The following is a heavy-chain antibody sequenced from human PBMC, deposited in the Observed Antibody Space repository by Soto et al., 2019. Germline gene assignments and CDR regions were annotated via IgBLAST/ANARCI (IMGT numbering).Heavy chain of an antibody. D-gene: IGHD6-19*01. CDR2: IYWDDAK. Sequence: QTTVKASGPTLVQPTQTLTVTCSFSGFSLNTCGVGVGRIRQGPGKALEWLAVIYWDDAKSLSPSMRDRLTITSDTSEDQVVLTGTNMDPVDTATYYCARRRGGFVGGWTTPYLDSWGQGTLVNVPS. V-gene: IGHV2-5*02. CDR3: ARRRGGFVGGWTTPYLDS. CDR1: GFSLNTCGVG. J-gene: IGHJ4*02.